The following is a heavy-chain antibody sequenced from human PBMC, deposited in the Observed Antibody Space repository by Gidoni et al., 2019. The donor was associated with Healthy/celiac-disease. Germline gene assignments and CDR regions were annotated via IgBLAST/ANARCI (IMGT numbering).Heavy chain of an antibody. J-gene: IGHJ6*02. CDR2: INHSGST. V-gene: IGHV4-34*01. Sequence: QVQLQQWGAGLLKPSETLSLTCAVYGGSFSGYYWSWIRQPPGKGLEWIGEINHSGSTNYNPSLKSRVTISVDTSKNQFSLKLSSVTAADTAVYYCASLRVGYGGGGYYYYYGMDVWGQGTTVTVSS. D-gene: IGHD4-17*01. CDR1: GGSFSGYY. CDR3: ASLRVGYGGGGYYYYYGMDV.